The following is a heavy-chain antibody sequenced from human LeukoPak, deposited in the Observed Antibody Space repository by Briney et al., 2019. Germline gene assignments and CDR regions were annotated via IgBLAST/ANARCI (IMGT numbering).Heavy chain of an antibody. D-gene: IGHD5-24*01. J-gene: IGHJ6*02. V-gene: IGHV4-59*08. CDR3: ARRLSNSYYGMDV. CDR1: GGSISSYY. Sequence: SETLSLTCTVSGGSISSYYWSWIRQPPGKGLEWIGYIYYSGSTNYNPSLKSRVTISVDTSKNQFSLKLSSVTAADTAVYYCARRLSNSYYGMDVWGQGTTVTVSS. CDR2: IYYSGST.